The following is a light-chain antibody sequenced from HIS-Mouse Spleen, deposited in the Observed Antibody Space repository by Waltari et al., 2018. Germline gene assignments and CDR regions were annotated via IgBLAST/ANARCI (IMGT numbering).Light chain of an antibody. CDR3: QRYDNLPPLT. J-gene: IGKJ4*01. V-gene: IGKV1-33*01. CDR1: QDISNY. CDR2: DAS. Sequence: DIQMTPSPSSLSASVGDRVTITCQASQDISNYLNWYQQKPGKAPKLLIYDASNLETGVPSTFSGSGTETDVTFTISSLQSEDIATDYCQRYDNLPPLTFGGGTKVEIK.